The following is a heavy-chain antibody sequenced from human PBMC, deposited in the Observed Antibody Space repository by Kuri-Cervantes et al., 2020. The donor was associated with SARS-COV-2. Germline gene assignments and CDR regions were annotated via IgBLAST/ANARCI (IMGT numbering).Heavy chain of an antibody. CDR1: GFTFTGST. D-gene: IGHD5-24*01. J-gene: IGHJ4*02. Sequence: SVKVSCKTSGFTFTGSTIQWVRQAPGQGLEWMGGIIPIFGTANYAQKFQGRVTITADKSTSTAYMELSSLRSEDTAVYYCARFGSQEDGYNSGNYWGQGTLVTVSS. CDR3: ARFGSQEDGYNSGNY. V-gene: IGHV1-69*06. CDR2: IIPIFGTA.